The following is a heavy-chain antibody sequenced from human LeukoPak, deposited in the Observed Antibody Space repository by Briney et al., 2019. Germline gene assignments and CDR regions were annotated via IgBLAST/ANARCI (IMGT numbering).Heavy chain of an antibody. J-gene: IGHJ4*02. CDR2: ISGSGGST. CDR3: AKDLRIQLWLRFDY. CDR1: GFTFSSYA. V-gene: IGHV3-23*01. Sequence: TGGSLRLSCAASGFTFSSYAMSWVRQAPGKGLEWVSAISGSGGSTYYADSVKGRFTISRDNSKNTLYLQMNSLRAEDTAVYYCAKDLRIQLWLRFDYWGRGTLVTVSS. D-gene: IGHD5-18*01.